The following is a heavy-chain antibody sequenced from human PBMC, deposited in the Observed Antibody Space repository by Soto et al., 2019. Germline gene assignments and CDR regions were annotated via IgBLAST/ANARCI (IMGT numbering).Heavy chain of an antibody. V-gene: IGHV4-34*01. D-gene: IGHD3-3*01. J-gene: IGHJ6*02. Sequence: QVQLQQWGAGLLKPSETLSLTCAVYGGSFSGYYWSWIRQPPGKGLEWIGEINHSGSTNYNPSLKSRVTISVDTSKNQFSLKLSSVTAADTAVYYCAKMEDYYGMDVWGQGTTVTVSS. CDR1: GGSFSGYY. CDR3: AKMEDYYGMDV. CDR2: INHSGST.